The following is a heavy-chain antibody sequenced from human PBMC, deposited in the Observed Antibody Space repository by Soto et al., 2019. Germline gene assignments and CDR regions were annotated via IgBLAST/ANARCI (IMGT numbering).Heavy chain of an antibody. J-gene: IGHJ5*02. D-gene: IGHD5-12*01. V-gene: IGHV1-2*04. Sequence: ASVKVSCKASGYTFTGYYMHWVRQAPGQGLEWMGWINPNSGGTNYAQKFQGWVTMTRDTSISTAYMELSRLRSDDTAVYYCARNGLKRDGYNEVGWFDPWGQGTLVTVSS. CDR3: ARNGLKRDGYNEVGWFDP. CDR2: INPNSGGT. CDR1: GYTFTGYY.